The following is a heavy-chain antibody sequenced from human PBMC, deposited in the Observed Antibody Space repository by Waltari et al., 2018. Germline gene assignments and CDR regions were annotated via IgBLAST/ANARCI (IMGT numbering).Heavy chain of an antibody. V-gene: IGHV4-39*07. CDR2: IYYSGST. J-gene: IGHJ4*02. CDR1: GGSISSSSYY. D-gene: IGHD4-17*01. CDR3: ARDNYGDYVPFDY. Sequence: QLQLQESGPGLVKPSETLSLTCTVSGGSISSSSYYWGWIRQPPGKGLEWIGSIYYSGSTYYNPSRKSRVTISVDTSKNQFSLKLSSVTAADTAVYYCARDNYGDYVPFDYWGQGTLVTVSS.